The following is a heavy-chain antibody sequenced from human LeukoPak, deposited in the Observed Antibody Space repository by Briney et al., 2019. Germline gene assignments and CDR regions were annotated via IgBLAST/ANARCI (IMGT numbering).Heavy chain of an antibody. CDR3: AKDVGKWESLHFFDY. J-gene: IGHJ4*02. V-gene: IGHV3-23*01. CDR1: GFTLSTNA. CDR2: ISGSGAST. Sequence: GGSLRPSCLTSGFTLSTNAMSWVRQAPGKGLEWISGISGSGASTYYADSVKGRFTISRDDSRNTLYLQMNSLRGDDTAVYYCAKDVGKWESLHFFDYWGQGTLVTVSS. D-gene: IGHD1-26*01.